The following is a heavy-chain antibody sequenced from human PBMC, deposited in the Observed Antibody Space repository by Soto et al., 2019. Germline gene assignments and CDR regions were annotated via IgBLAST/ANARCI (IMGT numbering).Heavy chain of an antibody. CDR3: TRHSYQWDSYYYYYYGIDV. J-gene: IGHJ6*02. V-gene: IGHV3-73*01. Sequence: GGSLRLSCAASGFTFSGSAMHWVRQASGKGLEWVGRIRSNANSYATAHAASVKRRLTISRDDSKTTAYLQMYSLRAEDTALYYCTRHSYQWDSYYYYYYGIDVWGQGTTVTVSS. CDR2: IRSNANSYAT. D-gene: IGHD1-26*01. CDR1: GFTFSGSA.